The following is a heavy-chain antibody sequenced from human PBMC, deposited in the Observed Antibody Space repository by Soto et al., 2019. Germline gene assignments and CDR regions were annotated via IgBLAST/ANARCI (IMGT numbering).Heavy chain of an antibody. CDR1: GGSFSGYY. Sequence: QVQLQQWGAGLLKPSETLSLTCAVYGGSFSGYYWSWIRQPPGKGLEWIGEINHSGSTNYNPSLKSRVTISVDTSKNQFSVKLSSVTAADTAVYYCARGDCSGGSCYYDYWGQGTLVTVSS. V-gene: IGHV4-34*01. D-gene: IGHD2-15*01. CDR2: INHSGST. CDR3: ARGDCSGGSCYYDY. J-gene: IGHJ4*02.